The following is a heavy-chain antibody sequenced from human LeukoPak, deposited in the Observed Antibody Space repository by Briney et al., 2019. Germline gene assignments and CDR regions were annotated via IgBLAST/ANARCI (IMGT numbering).Heavy chain of an antibody. V-gene: IGHV3-66*01. Sequence: GGSLRLSCRVSGLTVSTALMDWVRQAPGKGLEWVSLIYDDGRTVYADSVKGRFTISRDTSKNMVYLQMNSLRAEDTAVYYCARDSLVVVAANPDYWGQGTLVTVSS. J-gene: IGHJ4*02. CDR1: GLTVSTAL. CDR3: ARDSLVVVAANPDY. D-gene: IGHD2-15*01. CDR2: IYDDGRT.